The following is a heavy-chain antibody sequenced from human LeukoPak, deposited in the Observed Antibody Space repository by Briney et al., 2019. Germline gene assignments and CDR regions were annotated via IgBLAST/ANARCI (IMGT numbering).Heavy chain of an antibody. V-gene: IGHV1-18*01. CDR3: ARVRSGSEDVGDF. Sequence: ASVKVSCKTSGYIFINYGFNWVRQAPGQGLEWMGWISAKTGNTNYALKRQGRVTLTTDASTNTAYMEVRRLTSDDTAIYYCARVRSGSEDVGDFWGQGTLVTVSS. J-gene: IGHJ4*02. CDR2: ISAKTGNT. CDR1: GYIFINYG. D-gene: IGHD1-26*01.